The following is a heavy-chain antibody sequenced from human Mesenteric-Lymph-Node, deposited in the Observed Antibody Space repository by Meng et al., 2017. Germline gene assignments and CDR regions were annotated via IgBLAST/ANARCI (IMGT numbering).Heavy chain of an antibody. D-gene: IGHD1/OR15-1a*01. CDR1: GGTFNSHA. V-gene: IGHV1-69*01. J-gene: IGHJ2*01. Sequence: VKRPGSSVKDCCKASGGTFNSHAISGVRQSPGQGLEWMVGIIPIFGTANYAQKFQGRVTITADESTSTVYMELSSLRSEDTAVYYCARGVNNPIDWYFDLWGRGTLVTVSS. CDR2: IIPIFGTA. CDR3: ARGVNNPIDWYFDL.